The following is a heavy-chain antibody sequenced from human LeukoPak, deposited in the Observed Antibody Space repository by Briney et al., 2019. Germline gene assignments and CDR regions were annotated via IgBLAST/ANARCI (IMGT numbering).Heavy chain of an antibody. J-gene: IGHJ3*02. Sequence: GGSLRLSCAASGFTFSNYAMSWVRQAPGKGLEWVSVIYSGGSTYYADSVKGRFTISRDNSKNTLYLQMNSLRAEDTAVYYCARLLDVFDIWGQGTMVTVSS. CDR1: GFTFSNYA. V-gene: IGHV3-53*01. CDR3: ARLLDVFDI. CDR2: IYSGGST.